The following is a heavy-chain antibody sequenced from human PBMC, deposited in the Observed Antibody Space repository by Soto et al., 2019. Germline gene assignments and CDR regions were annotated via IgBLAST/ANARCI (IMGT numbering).Heavy chain of an antibody. D-gene: IGHD6-13*01. CDR2: ISESGGST. Sequence: PGGSLRLSCAASGFSFSDYAMSCVRQAPGKGLEWVSVISESGGSTHYADSVRGRLTVSRDNSKNSLSLRMNSLRDEDTAVYFCAKRSPYSSGWYSPIFDYWGQGALVTVSS. J-gene: IGHJ4*02. CDR1: GFSFSDYA. V-gene: IGHV3-23*01. CDR3: AKRSPYSSGWYSPIFDY.